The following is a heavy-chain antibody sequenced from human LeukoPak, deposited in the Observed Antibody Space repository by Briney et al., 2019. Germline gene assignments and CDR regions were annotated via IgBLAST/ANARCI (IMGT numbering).Heavy chain of an antibody. J-gene: IGHJ5*02. CDR2: ISSSSSYI. V-gene: IGHV3-21*01. Sequence: PGGSLRLSCAASGFTFSSYSVNWVRQAPGKGLEWVSSISSSSSYIYYADSVKGRFTISRDNAKNSLYLQMNSLRAEDTAVYYCARGGAVAGTEESWFDPWGQGTLVTVSS. CDR3: ARGGAVAGTEESWFDP. D-gene: IGHD6-19*01. CDR1: GFTFSSYS.